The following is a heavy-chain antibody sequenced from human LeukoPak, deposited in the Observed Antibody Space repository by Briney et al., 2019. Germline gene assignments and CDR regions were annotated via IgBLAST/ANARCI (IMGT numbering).Heavy chain of an antibody. CDR3: ARDHCSSTSCYPHWFDP. CDR1: GGSISSYY. Sequence: SETLSLTCTVSGGSISSYYWSWIRQPPGKGLEWIGYIYYSGSTNYNPSLKSRVTISVDTSKNQFSLKLSSVTAADTAVYYCARDHCSSTSCYPHWFDPWGQGTLVTVSS. J-gene: IGHJ5*02. D-gene: IGHD2-2*01. CDR2: IYYSGST. V-gene: IGHV4-59*01.